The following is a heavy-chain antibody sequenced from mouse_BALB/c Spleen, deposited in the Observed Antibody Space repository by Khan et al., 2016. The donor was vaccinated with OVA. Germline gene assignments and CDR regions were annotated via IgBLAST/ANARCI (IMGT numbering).Heavy chain of an antibody. Sequence: EVELVESGPGLVKPSQSLSLTCTVTGYSITSGYAWNWIRQFPGNKLEWMGYISYSGGTSYNPSLKSRISITRDTSKNQFFLQLNSVTTEDTATYHCARANYYGYFFDYWGQGTTLTVSS. D-gene: IGHD1-2*01. J-gene: IGHJ2*01. CDR3: ARANYYGYFFDY. CDR1: GYSITSGYA. CDR2: ISYSGGT. V-gene: IGHV3-2*02.